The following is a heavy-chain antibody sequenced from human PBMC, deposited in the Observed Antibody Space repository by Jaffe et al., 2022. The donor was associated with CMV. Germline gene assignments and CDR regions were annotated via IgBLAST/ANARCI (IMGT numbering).Heavy chain of an antibody. J-gene: IGHJ4*02. CDR2: IKLDGSDK. CDR1: GFRFSSFW. D-gene: IGHD4-17*01. V-gene: IGHV3-7*01. CDR3: AKHGDYAYDY. Sequence: EVQLLESGGSLVQPGGSLRLSCEASGFRFSSFWMGWVRHAPGKGLECVASIKLDGSDKYYVDSVRGRFTISRDNARNSLYLQMNSLRADDTAVYYCAKHGDYAYDYWGQGTLVAVSS.